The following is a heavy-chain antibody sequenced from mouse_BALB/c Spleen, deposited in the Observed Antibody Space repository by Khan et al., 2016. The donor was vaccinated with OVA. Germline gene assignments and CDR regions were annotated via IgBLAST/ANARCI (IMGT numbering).Heavy chain of an antibody. D-gene: IGHD1-1*01. J-gene: IGHJ2*01. V-gene: IGHV1-7*01. Sequence: QVQLQQSGAELAKPGASVKMSCKASGYTFTSYWMHWVKQRPGQGLEWIGYINPITGYTEYNQKFKDKATLTADKSSSTAYMQLSSLTSEDSAVYYGARSELLRFLFDYWGQGTTLTVSS. CDR2: INPITGYT. CDR3: ARSELLRFLFDY. CDR1: GYTFTSYW.